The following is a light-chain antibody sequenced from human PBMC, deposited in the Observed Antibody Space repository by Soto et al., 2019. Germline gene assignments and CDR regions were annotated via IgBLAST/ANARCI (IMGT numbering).Light chain of an antibody. CDR1: QSVSSN. CDR3: QQRSNWPLT. CDR2: DAS. V-gene: IGKV3-11*01. Sequence: DIVLTQSPATLSLSPGERATLSCRASQSVSSNLAWYQQKPGQAPRLLIYDASNRDTGIPSRFSGSGSGTDFTLTIGSLEPEDFVVYYCQQRSNWPLTFGGGTKVEIK. J-gene: IGKJ4*01.